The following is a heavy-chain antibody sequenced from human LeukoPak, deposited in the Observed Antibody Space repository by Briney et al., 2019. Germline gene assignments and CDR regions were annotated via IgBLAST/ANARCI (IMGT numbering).Heavy chain of an antibody. CDR1: GGSISGYH. D-gene: IGHD3-22*01. J-gene: IGHJ3*02. Sequence: EASETLSLTWTVAGGSISGYHWSWIRQPPGKGRGWIGYIDYTGNAKYSPSLKSHVTMLLDMSKNQFSLEMNSVPAADAAMFYCARLDRPGGRTGDVFDIWGQGTMVTVSS. CDR3: ARLDRPGGRTGDVFDI. CDR2: IDYTGNA. V-gene: IGHV4-59*08.